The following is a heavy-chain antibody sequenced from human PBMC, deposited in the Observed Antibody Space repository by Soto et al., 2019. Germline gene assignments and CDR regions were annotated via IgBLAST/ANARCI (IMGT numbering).Heavy chain of an antibody. Sequence: GESLKISCKGSGYSFTSYWIGWVRQMPGKGLEWMGIIYPGDSDTRYSPSFQGQVTISADKSISTAYLQWSSLKASDTAMYYCARYVVDFWSGYVRPYYFDYWGQGTLVTVSS. CDR2: IYPGDSDT. J-gene: IGHJ4*02. V-gene: IGHV5-51*01. D-gene: IGHD3-3*01. CDR3: ARYVVDFWSGYVRPYYFDY. CDR1: GYSFTSYW.